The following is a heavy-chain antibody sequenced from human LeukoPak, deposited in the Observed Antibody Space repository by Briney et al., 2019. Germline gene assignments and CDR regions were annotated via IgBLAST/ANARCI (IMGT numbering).Heavy chain of an antibody. CDR2: LDWDEDK. D-gene: IGHD4-23*01. CDR1: GLSLSTTGMS. V-gene: IGHV2-70*11. Sequence: SGPALVKPTQTLTLTCTFSGLSLSTTGMSVGWIRQPPGKALEWLARLDWDEDKYYRTTLKTRLTISKDTSEDQVVLTITNMDPVDTATYYCARDSGGGYGGNFGYWGQGTLVTVSS. J-gene: IGHJ4*02. CDR3: ARDSGGGYGGNFGY.